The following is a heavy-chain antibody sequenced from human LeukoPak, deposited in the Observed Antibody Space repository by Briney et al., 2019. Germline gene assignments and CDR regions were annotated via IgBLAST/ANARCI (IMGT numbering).Heavy chain of an antibody. CDR3: AKDRYCSSTSCNTRGNWFDP. V-gene: IGHV3-30*02. Sequence: GGSLRLSCAASGFTFSSYGMHWVRQAPGKGLEWVAFIRYDGSNKYYADSVKGRFTISRDNSKNTLYLQMNSLRAEDTAVYYCAKDRYCSSTSCNTRGNWFDPWGQGTLVTVSS. J-gene: IGHJ5*02. D-gene: IGHD2-2*02. CDR1: GFTFSSYG. CDR2: IRYDGSNK.